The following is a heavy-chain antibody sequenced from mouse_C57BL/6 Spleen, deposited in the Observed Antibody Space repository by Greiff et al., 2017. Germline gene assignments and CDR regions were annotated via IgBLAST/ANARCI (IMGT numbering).Heavy chain of an antibody. CDR1: GYTFTDYE. D-gene: IGHD1-1*01. V-gene: IGHV1-15*01. Sequence: QVQLQQSGAELVRPGASVTLSCKASGYTFTDYEMHWVKQTPVHGLEWIGAIDPETGGTAYNQKFKGKAILTADKSSSTAYMELRSLTSEDSAVYYCTRYPNYYGSTHLYFDVWGTGTTVTVSS. CDR2: IDPETGGT. CDR3: TRYPNYYGSTHLYFDV. J-gene: IGHJ1*03.